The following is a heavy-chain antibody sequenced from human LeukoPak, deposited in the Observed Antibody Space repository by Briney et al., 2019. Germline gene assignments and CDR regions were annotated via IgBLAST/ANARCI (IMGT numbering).Heavy chain of an antibody. Sequence: SVKVSCKASGGTFSSYAISWVRQAPGQGLEWMGGIIPIFGTANYAQKFQGRVTITTDESTSTAYMELSSLRSEDTAVYYCASDSSPDYYYYYYMDVWGKGTTVTVSS. V-gene: IGHV1-69*05. D-gene: IGHD6-6*01. CDR1: GGTFSSYA. CDR2: IIPIFGTA. CDR3: ASDSSPDYYYYYYMDV. J-gene: IGHJ6*03.